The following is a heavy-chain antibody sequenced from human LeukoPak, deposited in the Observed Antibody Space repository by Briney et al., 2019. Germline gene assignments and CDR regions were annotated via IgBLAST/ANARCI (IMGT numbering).Heavy chain of an antibody. CDR3: ARDTAMVISFYYYYMDV. CDR1: GYTFTGYY. V-gene: IGHV1-2*02. CDR2: INPNSGGT. Sequence: GASVKVSCKASGYTFTGYYMHWVRQAPGQGLEWMGWINPNSGGTNYAQKFQGRVTMTRDTSISTAYMELSRLRSDDTAVYYCARDTAMVISFYYYYMDVWGKGTTVTISS. D-gene: IGHD5-18*01. J-gene: IGHJ6*03.